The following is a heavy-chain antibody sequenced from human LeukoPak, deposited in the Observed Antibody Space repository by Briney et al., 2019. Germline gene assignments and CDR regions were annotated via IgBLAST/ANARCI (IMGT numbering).Heavy chain of an antibody. J-gene: IGHJ3*02. Sequence: GGSLRLSCAASGFTFDDYAMHWVRQAPGKGLEWVSGISWNSGSIGYADSVKGRFTISRDNAKNSLYLQMNSLRAEDMALYYCTKEYCSGGSCYRGAFDIWGQGTMVTVSS. V-gene: IGHV3-9*03. CDR2: ISWNSGSI. CDR1: GFTFDDYA. D-gene: IGHD2-15*01. CDR3: TKEYCSGGSCYRGAFDI.